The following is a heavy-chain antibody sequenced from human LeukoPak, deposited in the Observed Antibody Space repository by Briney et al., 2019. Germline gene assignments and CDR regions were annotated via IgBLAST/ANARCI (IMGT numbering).Heavy chain of an antibody. Sequence: GGSLRLSCAASGFTFSDYWMSWVRQAPGKGLEWVANIKQDGSDKYYVDSVKGRFTISRDNSKNTLYLQMNSLRAEDTAVYYCAKAQGGADYVIYFDYWGQGTLVTVSS. CDR3: AKAQGGADYVIYFDY. CDR2: IKQDGSDK. J-gene: IGHJ4*02. V-gene: IGHV3-7*03. CDR1: GFTFSDYW. D-gene: IGHD3-16*01.